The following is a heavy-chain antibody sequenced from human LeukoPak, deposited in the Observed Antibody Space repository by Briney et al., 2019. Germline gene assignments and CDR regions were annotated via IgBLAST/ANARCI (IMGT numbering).Heavy chain of an antibody. D-gene: IGHD1-1*01. V-gene: IGHV4-59*12. CDR3: ARFARWNDGFDY. CDR2: IYYSGST. J-gene: IGHJ4*02. CDR1: GGSISSYY. Sequence: SETLSLTCTVSGGSISSYYWSWIRQPPGKGLEWIGYIYYSGSTNYNPSLKSRVTISVDTSKNQFSLKLSSVTAADTAVYYCARFARWNDGFDYWGQGTLVTVSS.